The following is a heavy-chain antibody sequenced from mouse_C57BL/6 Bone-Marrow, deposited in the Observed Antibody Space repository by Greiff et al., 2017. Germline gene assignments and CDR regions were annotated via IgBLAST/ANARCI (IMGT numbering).Heavy chain of an antibody. V-gene: IGHV14-4*01. J-gene: IGHJ2*01. CDR1: GFNIKDDY. CDR3: TFYSNWGY. CDR2: IDPENGDT. D-gene: IGHD2-5*01. Sequence: VQLQQSGAELVRPGASVKLSCTASGFNIKDDYMHWVKQRPEQGLEWIGWIDPENGDTEYASKFQGKATITADTSSNTAYLPLSSLTSEDTAVYYCTFYSNWGYWGQGTTLTVSS.